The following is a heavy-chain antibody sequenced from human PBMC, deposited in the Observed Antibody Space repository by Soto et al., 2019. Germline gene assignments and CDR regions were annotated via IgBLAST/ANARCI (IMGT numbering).Heavy chain of an antibody. CDR1: GYTFTGYY. CDR3: SREPMVRGVLFDY. CDR2: INPNSGGT. J-gene: IGHJ4*02. Sequence: ASVKVSCKXSGYTFTGYYMHWVRQAPGQGLEWMGWINPNSGGTNYAQKFQGRVTMTRDTSISTAYMELSRLRSDDTAVYYYSREPMVRGVLFDYWGQGTLVTVSS. D-gene: IGHD3-10*01. V-gene: IGHV1-2*02.